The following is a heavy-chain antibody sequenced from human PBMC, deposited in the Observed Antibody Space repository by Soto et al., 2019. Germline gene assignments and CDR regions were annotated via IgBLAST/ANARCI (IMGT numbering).Heavy chain of an antibody. J-gene: IGHJ4*02. Sequence: PXXTLSLPFTVSGGSISNSYWGWIPQPPGKGLEWIGYIYCSRSTRYNPSLKSRVTISVDTSKNHVSLKLSSVTAQDTAVYYCARHGPIAAAGTVFDYWGQGTLVTVSS. CDR3: ARHGPIAAAGTVFDY. CDR1: GGSISNSY. V-gene: IGHV4-59*08. D-gene: IGHD6-13*01. CDR2: IYCSRST.